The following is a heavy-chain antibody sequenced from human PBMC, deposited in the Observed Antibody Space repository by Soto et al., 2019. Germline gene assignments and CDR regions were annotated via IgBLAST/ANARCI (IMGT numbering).Heavy chain of an antibody. V-gene: IGHV4-59*01. CDR1: GGSISSYY. Sequence: SQTLSLTCTVSGGSISSYYWSWIRQPPGKGLEWIGYIYYSGSTNYNPSLKSRVTISVDTSKNQFSLKLSSVTAADTAVYYCARDPTGGDGAFDYWGQGTLVTVSS. CDR2: IYYSGST. D-gene: IGHD4-17*01. J-gene: IGHJ4*02. CDR3: ARDPTGGDGAFDY.